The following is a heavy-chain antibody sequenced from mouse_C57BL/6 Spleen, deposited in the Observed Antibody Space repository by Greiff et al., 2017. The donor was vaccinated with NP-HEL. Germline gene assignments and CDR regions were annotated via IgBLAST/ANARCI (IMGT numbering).Heavy chain of an antibody. D-gene: IGHD2-5*01. CDR3: ARDSNSWFAY. J-gene: IGHJ3*01. Sequence: EVQGVESGGGLVKPGGSLKLSCAASGFTFSSYAMSWVRQTPEKRREWVATISDGGSYTYYPDNGKGRFTISRDNAKNNLYLQMSHLKSEDTAMYYCARDSNSWFAYWGQGTLVTVSA. CDR2: ISDGGSYT. V-gene: IGHV5-4*01. CDR1: GFTFSSYA.